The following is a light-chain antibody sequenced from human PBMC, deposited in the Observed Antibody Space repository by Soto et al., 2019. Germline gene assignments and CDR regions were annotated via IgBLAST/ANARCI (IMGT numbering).Light chain of an antibody. Sequence: QSVLTQPPSVSGAPGQRVTISCTGSNSNIGAGFDVHWYQQIPGTVPKLLIYANSNRPSGVPDRFSGSNSGTSASLAITGLQAEDEADYYCQSYDISLSAVVFGGGTKLTVL. CDR1: NSNIGAGFD. V-gene: IGLV1-40*01. CDR3: QSYDISLSAVV. CDR2: ANS. J-gene: IGLJ2*01.